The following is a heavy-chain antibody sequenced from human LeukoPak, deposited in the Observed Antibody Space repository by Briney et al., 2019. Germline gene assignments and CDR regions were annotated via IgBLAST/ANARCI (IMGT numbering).Heavy chain of an antibody. J-gene: IGHJ4*02. CDR1: GFTFSSYA. V-gene: IGHV3-23*01. Sequence: GGSLRLSCAASGFTFSSYAMSWVRQAPGKGLEWVSAISGSGGSTYYADSVKGRFTISRDNSKNTLYLQMNSLRAEDTAVYYCAKGRFNYYGSGTYGLDSWGQGALVTVSS. CDR3: AKGRFNYYGSGTYGLDS. D-gene: IGHD3-10*01. CDR2: ISGSGGST.